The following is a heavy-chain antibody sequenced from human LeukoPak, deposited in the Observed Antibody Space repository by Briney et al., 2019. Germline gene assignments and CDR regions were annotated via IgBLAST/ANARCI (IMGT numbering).Heavy chain of an antibody. D-gene: IGHD3-16*01. CDR2: ISYDGSNK. V-gene: IGHV3-30*03. J-gene: IGHJ6*02. CDR1: GFTFSSYG. Sequence: GGSLRLSCAASGFTFSSYGMHWVRQAPGKGLEWVAVISYDGSNKYYADSVKGRFTISRDNSKNTLYLQMNSLRAEDTAVYYCARGGARGIYYYYYGMDVWGQGTTVTVSS. CDR3: ARGGARGIYYYYYGMDV.